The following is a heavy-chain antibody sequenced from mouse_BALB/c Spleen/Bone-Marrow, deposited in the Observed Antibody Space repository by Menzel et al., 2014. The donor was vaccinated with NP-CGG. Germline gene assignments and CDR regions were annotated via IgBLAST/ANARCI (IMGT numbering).Heavy chain of an antibody. CDR3: ARNWGVGFAY. CDR1: GFDFSRYW. V-gene: IGHV4-1*02. CDR2: INPDSSTI. J-gene: IGHJ3*01. D-gene: IGHD4-1*01. Sequence: EVQLQESGGGLVQPGGSLKLSYAASGFDFSRYWMSWVRQAPGKGLEWIGEINPDSSTINYTPSLKDKFIISRDNAKNTLYLQMSKVRSEDTALYYCARNWGVGFAYWGQGTLVTVSA.